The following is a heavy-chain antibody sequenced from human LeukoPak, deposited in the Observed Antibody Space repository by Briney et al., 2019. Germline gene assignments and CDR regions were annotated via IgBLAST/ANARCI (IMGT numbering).Heavy chain of an antibody. CDR2: INPSGGST. Sequence: ASVKVSCKASGYTFTSYYIHWVRQAPGQGLEWMGIINPSGGSTSYAQKFQGRVTMTRDTSTSTVYMELSSLRSEDTAVYYCARVEMVRGVIISYYFDYWGQGTLVTVSS. V-gene: IGHV1-46*01. CDR1: GYTFTSYY. J-gene: IGHJ4*02. CDR3: ARVEMVRGVIISYYFDY. D-gene: IGHD3-10*01.